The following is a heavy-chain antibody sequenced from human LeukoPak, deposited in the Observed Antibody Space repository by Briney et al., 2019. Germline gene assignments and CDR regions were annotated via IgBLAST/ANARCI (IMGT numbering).Heavy chain of an antibody. CDR2: ISGTGGNT. V-gene: IGHV3-23*01. CDR1: GFTFSNFA. Sequence: GGSLRLSCAASGFTFSNFAMSWVRQAPGQGLEWVSAISGTGGNTFYTDSVTGRFTISRDNSKNTLYVQMNSLRAEDTAVYYCAKTGGYYDTSDLYRPDVFDIWGQGTVVTVSS. J-gene: IGHJ3*02. D-gene: IGHD3-22*01. CDR3: AKTGGYYDTSDLYRPDVFDI.